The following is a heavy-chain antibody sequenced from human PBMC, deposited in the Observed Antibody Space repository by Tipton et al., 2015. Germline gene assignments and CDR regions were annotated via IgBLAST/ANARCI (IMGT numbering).Heavy chain of an antibody. J-gene: IGHJ6*02. D-gene: IGHD5-24*01. CDR3: ARDLEHGMDV. Sequence: TLSLTCAVSAYSISSDYYWGWIRQPPGKGLEWIGYISYTDGAHYNPALKSRVTISVDTSKNQFSLTLNSVAAADTVVYYCARDLEHGMDVWGHGTTVTVSS. CDR1: AYSISSDYY. CDR2: ISYTDGA. V-gene: IGHV4-61*01.